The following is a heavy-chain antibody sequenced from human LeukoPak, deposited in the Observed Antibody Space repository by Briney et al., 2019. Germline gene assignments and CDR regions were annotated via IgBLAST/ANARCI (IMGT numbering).Heavy chain of an antibody. CDR1: GGTFSSYA. CDR2: IIPIFGTA. D-gene: IGHD2-21*01. Sequence: SVKVSCKASGGTFSSYAISWVRQAPGQGLEWMGGIIPIFGTANYAQKFQGRVTITADKTTSTDYMELSSLRSEDTAVYDCASSIPGDYWGQGTLVTVSS. J-gene: IGHJ4*02. V-gene: IGHV1-69*06. CDR3: ASSIPGDY.